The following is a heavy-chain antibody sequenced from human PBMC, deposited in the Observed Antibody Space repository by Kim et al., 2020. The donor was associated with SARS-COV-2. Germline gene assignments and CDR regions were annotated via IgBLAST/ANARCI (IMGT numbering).Heavy chain of an antibody. Sequence: GGSLRLSCAASGFTFSSYEMNWVRQAPGKGLEWVSYISSSGSTIYYADSVKGRFTISRDNAKNSLYLQMNSLRAEDTAVYYCARGEKNPAVAGPTHIDYWGQGTLVTVSS. CDR3: ARGEKNPAVAGPTHIDY. D-gene: IGHD6-19*01. V-gene: IGHV3-48*03. CDR2: ISSSGSTI. CDR1: GFTFSSYE. J-gene: IGHJ4*02.